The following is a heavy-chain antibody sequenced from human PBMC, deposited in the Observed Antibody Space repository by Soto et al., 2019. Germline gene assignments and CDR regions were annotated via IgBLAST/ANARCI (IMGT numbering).Heavy chain of an antibody. CDR1: GFTFSSYA. J-gene: IGHJ4*02. V-gene: IGHV3-30*04. CDR2: ISYDGSNK. Sequence: GGSLRLSCAASGFTFSSYAMHWVRQAPGKGLEWVAVISYDGSNKYYADSVKGRFTISRDNSKNTLYLQMNSLRAEDTAVYYCARDHHGSGSYYYFDYWGQGTLVTVSS. CDR3: ARDHHGSGSYYYFDY. D-gene: IGHD3-10*01.